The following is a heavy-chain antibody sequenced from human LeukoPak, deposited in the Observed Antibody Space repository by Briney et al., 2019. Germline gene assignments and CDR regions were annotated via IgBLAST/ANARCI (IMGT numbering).Heavy chain of an antibody. D-gene: IGHD2-8*02. V-gene: IGHV1-3*03. J-gene: IGHJ4*02. CDR3: ARGRWTSHTVGYYFDH. Sequence: ASAQVSCKASGYTFSNYAVLWVRQAPGQRLEWMGWINAGNGNTKYSQEFQGRVTISRDTSASTAYMELSSLGSEDMAIYYCARGRWTSHTVGYYFDHWGQGTLVTVSS. CDR1: GYTFSNYA. CDR2: INAGNGNT.